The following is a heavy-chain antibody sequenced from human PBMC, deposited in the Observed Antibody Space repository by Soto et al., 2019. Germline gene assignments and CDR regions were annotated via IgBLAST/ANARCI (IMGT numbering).Heavy chain of an antibody. CDR1: GFSLSTSGMC. V-gene: IGHV2-70*01. CDR3: ARTRYYYDSSGYLVDY. J-gene: IGHJ4*02. Sequence: ASGPTLVNPTQTLTLTCTFSGFSLSTSGMCVSWIRQPPGKALEWLALIDWDDDKYYSTSLKTRLTISKDTSKNQVVLTMTNMDHVDTATYYCARTRYYYDSSGYLVDYWGQGTLVTVSS. D-gene: IGHD3-22*01. CDR2: IDWDDDK.